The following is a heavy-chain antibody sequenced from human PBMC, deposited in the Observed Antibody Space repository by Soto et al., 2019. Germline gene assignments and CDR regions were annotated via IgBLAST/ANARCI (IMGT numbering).Heavy chain of an antibody. CDR3: ARHAYSSGYYYFDY. CDR2: IYYSGST. V-gene: IGHV4-39*01. D-gene: IGHD3-22*01. Sequence: PSETLSLTCTVSGGSISSSSYYWGWIRQPPGKGLEWIGSIYYSGSTYYNPSLKSRVTISVDTSKNQFSLKLSSVTAADTAVYYCARHAYSSGYYYFDYWGQGTLVTVSS. CDR1: GGSISSSSYY. J-gene: IGHJ4*02.